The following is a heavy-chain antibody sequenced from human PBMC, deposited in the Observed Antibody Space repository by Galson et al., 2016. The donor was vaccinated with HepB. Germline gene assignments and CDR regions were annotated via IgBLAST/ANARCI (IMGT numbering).Heavy chain of an antibody. CDR1: GYSFSTYW. CDR2: IFPDDSDI. V-gene: IGHV5-51*01. D-gene: IGHD1-26*01. J-gene: IGHJ2*01. Sequence: QSGAEVKKPGESLKISCKASGYSFSTYWIGWVRQMPGKGLEWVGIIFPDDSDIRYSPSFEGHVTISADQSTSTTYLQWSSLKTSDTAMYYCARQYGSNFLFWNFGLWGRGTLITVSS. CDR3: ARQYGSNFLFWNFGL.